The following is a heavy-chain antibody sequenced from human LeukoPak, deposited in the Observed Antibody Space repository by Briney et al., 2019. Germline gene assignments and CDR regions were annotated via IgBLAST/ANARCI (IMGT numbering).Heavy chain of an antibody. CDR2: ISYDGSNK. V-gene: IGHV3-30*18. Sequence: GGSLRLSCAASEFTFSSYGMHWVRQAPGKGLEWVAVISYDGSNKYYADSVKGRFTISRDSSKNTLYLQMNSLRAEDTAVYYCAKEGGTMIVVEDYFDYWGQGTLVAVSS. D-gene: IGHD3-22*01. J-gene: IGHJ4*02. CDR3: AKEGGTMIVVEDYFDY. CDR1: EFTFSSYG.